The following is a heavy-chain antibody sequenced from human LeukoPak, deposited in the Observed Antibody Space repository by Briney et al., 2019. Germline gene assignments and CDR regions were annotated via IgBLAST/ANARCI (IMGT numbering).Heavy chain of an antibody. Sequence: SETLSLTCTVSGGSISSSSYYWGWIRQPPGKGLEWIGSIYYSGSTYYNPSLKSRVTISVGTSNNQFSLKLTSVTAADTAVYYCARDSPGIAAAGRYWGQGILITVSS. CDR2: IYYSGST. D-gene: IGHD6-13*01. CDR3: ARDSPGIAAAGRY. V-gene: IGHV4-39*07. CDR1: GGSISSSSYY. J-gene: IGHJ4*02.